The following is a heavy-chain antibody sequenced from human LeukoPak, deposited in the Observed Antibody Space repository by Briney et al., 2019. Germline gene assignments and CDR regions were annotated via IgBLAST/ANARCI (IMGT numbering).Heavy chain of an antibody. Sequence: SETLSLTCTVSGGSISSYYWSWIRQPPGKGLEWIGYIYYSGSTNYNPSLKSRVTISVDTSKNQFSLKLSSVTAADTAVYYCARLPLAVAGTAYYYYGMDVWGQGTTVTVSS. V-gene: IGHV4-59*08. CDR2: IYYSGST. CDR3: ARLPLAVAGTAYYYYGMDV. D-gene: IGHD6-19*01. CDR1: GGSISSYY. J-gene: IGHJ6*02.